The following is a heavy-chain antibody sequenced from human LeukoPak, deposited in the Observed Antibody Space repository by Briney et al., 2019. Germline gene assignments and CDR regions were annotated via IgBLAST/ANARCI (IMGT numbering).Heavy chain of an antibody. CDR3: ARGGYSYGHFDY. CDR1: GFTFSSYS. CDR2: ISSSSSYI. Sequence: PGGSLRLSCAASGFTFSSYSMNWVRRAPGKGLEWVSSISSSSSYIYYADSVKGRFTISRDNAKNSLYLQMNSLRAEDTAVYYCARGGYSYGHFDYWGQGTLVTVSS. V-gene: IGHV3-21*01. D-gene: IGHD5-18*01. J-gene: IGHJ4*02.